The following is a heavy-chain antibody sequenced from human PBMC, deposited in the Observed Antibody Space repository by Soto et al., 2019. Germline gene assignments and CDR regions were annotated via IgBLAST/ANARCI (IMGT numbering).Heavy chain of an antibody. D-gene: IGHD1-1*01. CDR2: ISYSGSA. CDR1: GSSISRYY. CDR3: ARFVRPEYYFDY. Sequence: SETLSLTCSVSGSSISRYYWSWIRQPPGKGLEWIGYISYSGSANYNPSLKSRATISADTSKNQFSLKLSSVTAADTAVYYCARFVRPEYYFDYWGQGTLVTVSS. J-gene: IGHJ4*02. V-gene: IGHV4-59*01.